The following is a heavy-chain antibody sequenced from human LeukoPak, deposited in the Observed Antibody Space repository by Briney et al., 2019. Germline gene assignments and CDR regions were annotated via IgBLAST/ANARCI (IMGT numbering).Heavy chain of an antibody. J-gene: IGHJ4*02. CDR3: ATSRGYYDSSGYYQYYFDY. CDR2: ISGSGGST. Sequence: GGSLRLSCAASGFTFSSYAMSWVRQAPGKGLEWVSAISGSGGSTYYADSVKGRFTISRDNSKNTLYLQMNSLRAEDTAVYYCATSRGYYDSSGYYQYYFDYWGQGTLVTVSS. D-gene: IGHD3-22*01. V-gene: IGHV3-23*01. CDR1: GFTFSSYA.